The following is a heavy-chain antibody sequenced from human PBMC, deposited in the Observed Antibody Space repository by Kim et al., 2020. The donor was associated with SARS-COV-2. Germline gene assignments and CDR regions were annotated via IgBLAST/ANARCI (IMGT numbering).Heavy chain of an antibody. V-gene: IGHV3-30*18. CDR1: GFTFSSYG. CDR3: AKDLSYYYGSGRYYGMDV. CDR2: ISYDGSNK. D-gene: IGHD3-10*01. Sequence: GGSLRLSCAASGFTFSSYGMHWVRQAPGKGLEWVAVISYDGSNKYYADSVKGRFTISRDNSKNTLYLQMNSLRAEDTAVYYCAKDLSYYYGSGRYYGMDVWGQGTTVTVSS. J-gene: IGHJ6*02.